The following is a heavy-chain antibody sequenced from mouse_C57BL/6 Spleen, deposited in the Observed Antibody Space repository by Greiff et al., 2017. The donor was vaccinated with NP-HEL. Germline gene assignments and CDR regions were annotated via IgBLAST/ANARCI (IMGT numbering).Heavy chain of an antibody. V-gene: IGHV1-50*01. CDR3: ARSDYDKRGQGFDY. Sequence: QAQLQQPGAELVKPGASVKLSCKASGYTFTSYWMQWVKQRPGQGLEWIGEIDPSDSYTNYNQKFKGKATLTVDTSSSTAYMQLSSLTSEDSAVYYCARSDYDKRGQGFDYWGQGTTLTVSS. D-gene: IGHD2-4*01. J-gene: IGHJ2*01. CDR1: GYTFTSYW. CDR2: IDPSDSYT.